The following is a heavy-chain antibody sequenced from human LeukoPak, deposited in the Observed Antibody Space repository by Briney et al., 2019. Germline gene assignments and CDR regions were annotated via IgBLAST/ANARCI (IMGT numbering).Heavy chain of an antibody. V-gene: IGHV4-39*01. D-gene: IGHD6-13*01. Sequence: SETLSLTGTVSGGSISSSSYYWGWIRQPPGKGLEWIGNIYYSGTTSHNPSLNSRVSISVDTSNNQFSLKLSSVTAADTAVYYCARHLRTYSSSWYHYFDYWGQGTLVSVSS. CDR3: ARHLRTYSSSWYHYFDY. CDR1: GGSISSSSYY. CDR2: IYYSGTT. J-gene: IGHJ4*02.